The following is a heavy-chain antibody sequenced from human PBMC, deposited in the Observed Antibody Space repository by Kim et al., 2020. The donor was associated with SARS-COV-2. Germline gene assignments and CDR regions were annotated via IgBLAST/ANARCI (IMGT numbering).Heavy chain of an antibody. CDR2: ISSSGSTI. Sequence: GGSLRLSCAASGFTFSDYYMSWIRQAPGKGLEWVSYISSSGSTIYYADSVKGRFTISRDNAKNSLYLQMNSLRAEDTAVYYCATKHPANWNYDLGPQAYAFDIWGQGTMVTVSS. CDR1: GFTFSDYY. D-gene: IGHD1-7*01. V-gene: IGHV3-11*01. CDR3: ATKHPANWNYDLGPQAYAFDI. J-gene: IGHJ3*02.